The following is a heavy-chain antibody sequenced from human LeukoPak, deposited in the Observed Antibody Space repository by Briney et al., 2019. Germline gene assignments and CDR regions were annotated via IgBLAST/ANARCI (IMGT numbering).Heavy chain of an antibody. D-gene: IGHD1-26*01. Sequence: GGSLRLSCAASGFTFSNYDMHWVRQAPGKGLEWVTFILYDGSNEYYADSVKGRFTISRDNSKNTLYLQMNSLRAEDTAVYYCAKDGDTMSGTYYYDMDVWGKGTTVTIS. CDR2: ILYDGSNE. CDR1: GFTFSNYD. V-gene: IGHV3-30*02. CDR3: AKDGDTMSGTYYYDMDV. J-gene: IGHJ6*03.